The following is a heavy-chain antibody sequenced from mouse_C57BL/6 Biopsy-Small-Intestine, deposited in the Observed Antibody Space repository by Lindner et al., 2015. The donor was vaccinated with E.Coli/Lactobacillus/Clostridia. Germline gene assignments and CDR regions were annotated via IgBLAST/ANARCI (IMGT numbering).Heavy chain of an antibody. J-gene: IGHJ2*01. CDR2: INPNNGGT. CDR3: ARRGVRGYYFDY. Sequence: VQLQESGPELVKPGASVKIPCKASGYTFTDYNMDWVKQSHGKSLEWIGDINPNNGGTIYNQKFKGKATLTVDKSSSTAYMELRSLTSEGTAVYYCARRGVRGYYFDYWGQGTTLTVSS. V-gene: IGHV1-18*01. CDR1: GYTFTDYN. D-gene: IGHD2-5*01.